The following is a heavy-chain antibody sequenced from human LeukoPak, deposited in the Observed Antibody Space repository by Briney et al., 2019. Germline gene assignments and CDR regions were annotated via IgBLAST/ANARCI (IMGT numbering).Heavy chain of an antibody. CDR3: ARGDYGDVGTYFDY. CDR1: GFTFSSYA. J-gene: IGHJ4*02. CDR2: ISYDGSNK. D-gene: IGHD4-17*01. Sequence: GGSLRLSCAASGFTFSSYAMHWVRQAPGKGLEWVAVISYDGSNKYYADSVKGRFTISRDNSKNTLYLQMNSLRAEDTAVYYCARGDYGDVGTYFDYWGQGTLVTVSS. V-gene: IGHV3-30*04.